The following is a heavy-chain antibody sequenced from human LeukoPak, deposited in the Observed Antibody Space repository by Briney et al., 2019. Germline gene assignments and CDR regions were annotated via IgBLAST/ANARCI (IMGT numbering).Heavy chain of an antibody. D-gene: IGHD3-22*01. CDR1: GYTFTGYY. Sequence: SVKVSCKASGYTFTGYYIHWVRQAPGQGLEWMGGIIPIFGTANYAQKFQGRVTITADKSTSTAYMELSSLRSEDTAVYYCARSTNYYDSSGYYSFDYWGQGTLVTVSS. J-gene: IGHJ4*02. CDR2: IIPIFGTA. V-gene: IGHV1-69*06. CDR3: ARSTNYYDSSGYYSFDY.